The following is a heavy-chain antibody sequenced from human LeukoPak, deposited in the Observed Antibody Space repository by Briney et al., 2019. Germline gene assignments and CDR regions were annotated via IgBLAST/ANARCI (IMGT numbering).Heavy chain of an antibody. V-gene: IGHV4-4*02. J-gene: IGHJ5*02. CDR2: IYHSGST. CDR3: ARGRHNLGGSGSYYGYNWFDP. D-gene: IGHD3-10*01. Sequence: KPSGTLSLTCAVSGGSISSSNWWSWVRQPPGKGLEWIGEIYHSGSTNYNPSPKSRVTISVDTSKNQFSLKLSSVTAADTAVYYCARGRHNLGGSGSYYGYNWFDPWGQGTLVTVSS. CDR1: GGSISSSNW.